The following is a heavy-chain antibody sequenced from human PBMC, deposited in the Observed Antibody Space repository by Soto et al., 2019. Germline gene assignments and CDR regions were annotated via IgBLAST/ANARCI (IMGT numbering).Heavy chain of an antibody. Sequence: EVQLVASGGGLVQPGGSLRLSCVSSGFSLSDHYMDLVRQAPGKGLEWLGLIRNEPYGYTTNYAASVKGRFTISNDDSKNSLFLQMASLTADDAAIYCCADVTWNRDDLTWGQGTLVTVSS. J-gene: IGHJ4*02. CDR1: GFSLSDHY. D-gene: IGHD1-1*01. CDR2: IRNEPYGYTT. CDR3: ADVTWNRDDLT. V-gene: IGHV3-72*01.